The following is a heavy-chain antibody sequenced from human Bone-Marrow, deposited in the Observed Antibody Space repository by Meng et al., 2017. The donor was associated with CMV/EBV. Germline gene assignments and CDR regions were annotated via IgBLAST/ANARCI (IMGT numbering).Heavy chain of an antibody. Sequence: QTLSLTCAISGDSVSSNSAAWNWIRQSPSRGLEWLGRTYYRSKWYNDYAVSVKSRITINPDTSKNQFSLQLNSVTPEDTAVYYCARHVVVVAATHYYGMDVWGQGTTVTVSS. CDR2: TYYRSKWYN. CDR1: GDSVSSNSAA. V-gene: IGHV6-1*01. D-gene: IGHD2-15*01. CDR3: ARHVVVVAATHYYGMDV. J-gene: IGHJ6*02.